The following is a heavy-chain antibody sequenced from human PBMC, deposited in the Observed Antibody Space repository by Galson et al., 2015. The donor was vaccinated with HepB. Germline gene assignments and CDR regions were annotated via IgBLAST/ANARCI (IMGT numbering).Heavy chain of an antibody. D-gene: IGHD3-9*01. V-gene: IGHV3-21*01. CDR1: GFTFKTHS. J-gene: IGHJ4*02. CDR3: VRDPPYDILTGYSHFDY. Sequence: SLRLSCAASGFTFKTHSMNWVRQAPGKGLEWVSSISHTSDYVFYAESVKGRFTVSRDNAESSLYLQMSSLRAEDTAVYYCVRDPPYDILTGYSHFDYWGRGTLVTVSS. CDR2: ISHTSDYV.